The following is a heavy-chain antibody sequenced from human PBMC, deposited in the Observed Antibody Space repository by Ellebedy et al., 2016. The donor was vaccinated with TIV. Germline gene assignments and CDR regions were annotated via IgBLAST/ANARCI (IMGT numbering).Heavy chain of an antibody. V-gene: IGHV3-74*01. CDR2: LNSDGSNA. Sequence: PGGSLRLSCAASGFTFNIYWMHWVRQTPGKGQVWVSRLNSDGSNAVYADSVRGRFTISRDNAKNTLYLQMNSLRAEDTAVYYCARNRYCTSGDCYALGYWGQGTLVTVSS. D-gene: IGHD2-8*01. CDR3: ARNRYCTSGDCYALGY. J-gene: IGHJ4*02. CDR1: GFTFNIYW.